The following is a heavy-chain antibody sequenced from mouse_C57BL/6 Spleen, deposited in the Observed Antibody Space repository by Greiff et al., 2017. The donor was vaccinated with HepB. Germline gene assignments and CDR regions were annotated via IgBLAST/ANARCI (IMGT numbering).Heavy chain of an antibody. Sequence: EVMLVESGGGLVKPGGSLKLSCAASGFTFSSYAMSWVRQTPEKRLEWVATISAGGSDTYYPDNVKGRFTISRDKAKNNMYLQMSHLKSEDTAMYYCARNSFTAQGTWFAYWGKGTLVTVYA. CDR1: GFTFSSYA. CDR3: ARNSFTAQGTWFAY. V-gene: IGHV5-4*03. J-gene: IGHJ3*01. CDR2: ISAGGSDT. D-gene: IGHD3-2*02.